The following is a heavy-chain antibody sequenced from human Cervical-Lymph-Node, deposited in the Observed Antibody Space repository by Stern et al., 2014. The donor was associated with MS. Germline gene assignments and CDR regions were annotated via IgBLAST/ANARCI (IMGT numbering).Heavy chain of an antibody. Sequence: DVQLVQSGAELIRPGESLKISCKGSGFKFSIYWIAWVRQMPGKVLEWMGIIYPGDSETRYSPSFQGQVTMSADKSTSTAYLQWSSLNASDTAMYFCARQTTAWASDVWGQGTLVTVSS. V-gene: IGHV5-51*01. CDR1: GFKFSIYW. CDR2: IYPGDSET. D-gene: IGHD1-14*01. J-gene: IGHJ4*02. CDR3: ARQTTAWASDV.